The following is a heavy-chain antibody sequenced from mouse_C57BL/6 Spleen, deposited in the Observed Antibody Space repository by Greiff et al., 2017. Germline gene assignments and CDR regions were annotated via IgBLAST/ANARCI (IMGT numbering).Heavy chain of an antibody. Sequence: EVQGVESGGGLVKPGGSLKLSCAASGFTFSSYTMSWVRQTPGKRLEWVATISGGGGNTYYPDSVKGRFTISRDNAKNTLYLQMSSLRSEDTALYYCARHELNWYFDVWGTGTTVTVSS. CDR1: GFTFSSYT. CDR2: ISGGGGNT. V-gene: IGHV5-9*01. CDR3: ARHELNWYFDV. J-gene: IGHJ1*03.